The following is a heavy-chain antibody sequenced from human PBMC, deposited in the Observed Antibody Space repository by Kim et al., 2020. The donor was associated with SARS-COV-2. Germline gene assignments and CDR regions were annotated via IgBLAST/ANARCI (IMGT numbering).Heavy chain of an antibody. J-gene: IGHJ4*02. CDR3: ARLPDITGWPFDS. D-gene: IGHD2-15*01. Sequence: SETLSLSCTVSGGSINDYYWTWIRQPPGKRLEWIGYIHYNGRTKYNPSFTSRVAISIDTSKNHFSLNFTSVTAADTAVYYCARLPDITGWPFDSWGQGTLVTVSS. CDR1: GGSINDYY. CDR2: IHYNGRT. V-gene: IGHV4-59*01.